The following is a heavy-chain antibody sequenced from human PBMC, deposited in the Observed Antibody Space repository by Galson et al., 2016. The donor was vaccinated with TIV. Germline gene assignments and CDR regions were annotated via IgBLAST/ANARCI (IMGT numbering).Heavy chain of an antibody. J-gene: IGHJ6*03. CDR2: TIPMFGTA. Sequence: ASGGTLSNYAISWVRQAPRQGLEWMGGTIPMFGTANYAQKFQGRVTITTDESTSTAYMELSSLKSEDTAVYYCARGVGTVMGQYYMDVWGKGTTVTVSS. D-gene: IGHD5-18*01. CDR3: ARGVGTVMGQYYMDV. CDR1: GGTLSNYA. V-gene: IGHV1-69*05.